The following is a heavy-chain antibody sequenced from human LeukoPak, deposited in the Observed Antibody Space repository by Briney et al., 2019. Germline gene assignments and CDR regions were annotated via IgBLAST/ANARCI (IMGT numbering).Heavy chain of an antibody. CDR2: ISSSSSYI. CDR3: ARVGVVAATD. V-gene: IGHV3-21*01. CDR1: GFTFSSYS. J-gene: IGHJ4*02. Sequence: KTGGSLRLSRAASGFTFSSYSMNWVRQAPGKGLEWVSSISSSSSYIYYADSVKGRFTISRDNAKNSLYLQMNSLRAEDTAVYYCARVGVVAATDWGQGTLVTASS. D-gene: IGHD2-15*01.